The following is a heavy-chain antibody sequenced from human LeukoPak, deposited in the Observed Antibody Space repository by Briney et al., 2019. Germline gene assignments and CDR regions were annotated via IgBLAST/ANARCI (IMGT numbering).Heavy chain of an antibody. J-gene: IGHJ4*02. CDR2: ISSSSSYI. Sequence: GGSLRLSCAASGFIVSSNYMSWVRQAPGKGLEWVSSISSSSSYIYYADSVKGRFTISRDNAKNSLYLQMNSLRAEDTAVYYCARDGGGYFDYWGQGTLVTVSS. CDR3: ARDGGGYFDY. CDR1: GFIVSSNY. V-gene: IGHV3-21*01. D-gene: IGHD3-10*01.